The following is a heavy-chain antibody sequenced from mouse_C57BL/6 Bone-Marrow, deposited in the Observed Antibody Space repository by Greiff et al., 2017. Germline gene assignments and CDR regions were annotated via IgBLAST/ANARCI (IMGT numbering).Heavy chain of an antibody. V-gene: IGHV1-15*01. J-gene: IGHJ2*01. CDR3: TTSIVATPYVDY. D-gene: IGHD1-1*01. CDR1: GYTFTDYE. Sequence: QVQLQQSGAELVRPGASVTLSCKASGYTFTDYEMHWVKQTPVHGLEWIGAIDPETGGTDYNQKFKGKAILTADKSSSTAYMELRSLTSEDSAVYYCTTSIVATPYVDYWGQGTTLTVSS. CDR2: IDPETGGT.